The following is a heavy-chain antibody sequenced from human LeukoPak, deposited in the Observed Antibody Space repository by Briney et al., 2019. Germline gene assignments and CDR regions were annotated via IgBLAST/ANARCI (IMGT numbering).Heavy chain of an antibody. Sequence: RPSETLSLTCAVSGGSISSGGYSWSWIRQPPGKGLEWIGYIYHSGSTYYNPSLKSRVTISVDRSKNQFSLKLSSVTAADTAVYYCARANYYDSSGYDYWGQGTLVTVSS. CDR2: IYHSGST. D-gene: IGHD3-22*01. J-gene: IGHJ4*02. CDR3: ARANYYDSSGYDY. CDR1: GGSISSGGYS. V-gene: IGHV4-30-2*01.